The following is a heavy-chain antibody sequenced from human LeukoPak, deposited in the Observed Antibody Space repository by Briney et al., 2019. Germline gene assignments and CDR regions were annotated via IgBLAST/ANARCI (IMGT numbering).Heavy chain of an antibody. Sequence: GGSLRLACAVSGFTFSSYAMSWVRQPPGKGREWVSAISGSGGSTYHADSVKGRFTISRDNSKTTLYLQMNSLRAEDTAVYYCAKPLQLWLPRAPGYWGQGTLVTVSS. CDR1: GFTFSSYA. D-gene: IGHD5-18*01. CDR3: AKPLQLWLPRAPGY. CDR2: ISGSGGST. V-gene: IGHV3-23*01. J-gene: IGHJ4*02.